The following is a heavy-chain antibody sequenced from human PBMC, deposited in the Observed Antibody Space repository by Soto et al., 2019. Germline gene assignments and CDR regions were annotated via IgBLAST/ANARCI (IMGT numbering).Heavy chain of an antibody. J-gene: IGHJ5*02. Sequence: PSETLSLTCTVPGGSISSGDYYWSWIRQPPGKGLEWIGYIYYSGSTYYNPSLKSRVTISVDTSKNQFSLKLSSVTAADTAVYYCARERCSGGSCYSGIWFDPWGQGTLVTVSS. CDR3: ARERCSGGSCYSGIWFDP. CDR2: IYYSGST. CDR1: GGSISSGDYY. D-gene: IGHD2-15*01. V-gene: IGHV4-30-4*01.